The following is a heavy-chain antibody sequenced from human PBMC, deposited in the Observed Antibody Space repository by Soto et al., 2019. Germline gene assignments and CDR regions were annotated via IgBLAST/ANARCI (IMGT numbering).Heavy chain of an antibody. CDR2: ISGRGGST. CDR1: GFTFSSYA. V-gene: IGHV3-23*01. CDR3: AKITREIFGVVIRGYFDY. J-gene: IGHJ4*02. Sequence: GGSLRLSCAASGFTFSSYAMSWVRQAPGKGLEWVSAISGRGGSTYYADSVKGRFTISRDNSKNTLYLQMNSLRAEDTAVYYCAKITREIFGVVIRGYFDYWGQGTLVTVSS. D-gene: IGHD3-3*01.